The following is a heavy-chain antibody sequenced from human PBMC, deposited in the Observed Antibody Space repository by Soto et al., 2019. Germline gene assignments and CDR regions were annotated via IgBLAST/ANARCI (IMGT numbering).Heavy chain of an antibody. D-gene: IGHD3-3*01. CDR1: GFTFSIYS. V-gene: IGHV3-21*01. J-gene: IGHJ4*02. CDR3: GRGTIFGVDRFDY. Sequence: GGSLRLSCAASGFTFSIYSITWVRQTPGKGLEWVSSISSSSSYIYYADSVKGRFTISRDNAKNSLYLQMNSLRAEDTAVYYCGRGTIFGVDRFDYWGQGTLVTVSS. CDR2: ISSSSSYI.